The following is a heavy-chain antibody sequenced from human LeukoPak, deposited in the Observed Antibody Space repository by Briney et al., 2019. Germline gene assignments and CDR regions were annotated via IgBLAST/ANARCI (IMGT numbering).Heavy chain of an antibody. D-gene: IGHD3-9*01. CDR1: GFTFSSYW. J-gene: IGHJ4*02. Sequence: GGSLRLSCAASGFTFSSYWMSWVRQPPGKGLEWVANIKEDGSEKYYVDSVKGRFTISRDNAKNSLYLQMNSLRAEDTAVYYCARGPGTYYDILTGYYTSADYFDYWGQGTLVTVSS. CDR3: ARGPGTYYDILTGYYTSADYFDY. CDR2: IKEDGSEK. V-gene: IGHV3-7*01.